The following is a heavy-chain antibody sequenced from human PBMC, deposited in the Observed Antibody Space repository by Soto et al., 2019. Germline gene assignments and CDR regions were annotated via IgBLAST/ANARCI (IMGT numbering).Heavy chain of an antibody. D-gene: IGHD5-12*01. Sequence: QMPGKGLEWMGIIYPGDSDTRYSPSFQGQVTVSADKSISTAYLQWSSLKASDTAMYYCARRQSWQPFEIWGQGTMVTVSS. V-gene: IGHV5-51*01. J-gene: IGHJ3*02. CDR2: IYPGDSDT. CDR3: ARRQSWQPFEI.